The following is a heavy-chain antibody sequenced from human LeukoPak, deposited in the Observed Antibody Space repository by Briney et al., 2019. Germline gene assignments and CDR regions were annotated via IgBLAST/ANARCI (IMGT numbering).Heavy chain of an antibody. J-gene: IGHJ4*02. CDR2: ISGSGGSA. D-gene: IGHD6-19*01. CDR3: AKTGYSSGWYRIWDY. Sequence: PGGSLRLSCAASGFTFSSFEMSWVRQAPGKGLEWVSAISGSGGSAYYADSVKGRFTISRGNSRNSLSLQMNSLRAEDTALYYCAKTGYSSGWYRIWDYWGQGTQVTVSS. V-gene: IGHV3-23*01. CDR1: GFTFSSFE.